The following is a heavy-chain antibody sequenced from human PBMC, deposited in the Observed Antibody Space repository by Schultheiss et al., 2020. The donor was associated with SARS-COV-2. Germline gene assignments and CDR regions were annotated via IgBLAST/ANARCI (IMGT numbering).Heavy chain of an antibody. J-gene: IGHJ6*03. Sequence: GESLKISCAASGFTFSAYWMHWVRQAPGEGLVWVSRLNEDGSITNYADSVKGRFTISRDNAKNTLYLQMNSLRAEDTAVYYCARDRVGYMDVWGKGTTVTVSS. CDR3: ARDRVGYMDV. D-gene: IGHD1-26*01. CDR1: GFTFSAYW. V-gene: IGHV3-74*01. CDR2: LNEDGSIT.